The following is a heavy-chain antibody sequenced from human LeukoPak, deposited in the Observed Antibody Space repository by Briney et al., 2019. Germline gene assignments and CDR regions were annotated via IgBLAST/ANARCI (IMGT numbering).Heavy chain of an antibody. D-gene: IGHD2-21*02. V-gene: IGHV4-39*01. J-gene: IGHJ4*02. CDR1: GGSISSGSYY. CDR2: ISYSGNT. Sequence: SETLSLTCTVSGGSISSGSYYRGWIRQPPGKGLEWVGSISYSGNTNYNPSLKSRVTMSVDTSKNHFSLRLRSVTAADTAVFYCVRHRAYCDGDCYSQYFDYWGQGTLVTVSS. CDR3: VRHRAYCDGDCYSQYFDY.